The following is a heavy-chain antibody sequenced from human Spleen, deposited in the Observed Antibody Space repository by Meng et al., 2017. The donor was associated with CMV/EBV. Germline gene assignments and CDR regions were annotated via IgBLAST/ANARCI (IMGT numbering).Heavy chain of an antibody. CDR2: INPNSGGT. J-gene: IGHJ6*02. D-gene: IGHD6-13*01. Sequence: ASVKVSCKASGGTFSSYAISWVRQAPGQGLEWMGWINPNSGGTNYAQKFQGRVTMTRDTSISTAYMELSRLRSDDTAVYYCARGSSSWTWYYYGMDVWGQGTTVTVSS. CDR1: GGTFSSYA. V-gene: IGHV1-2*02. CDR3: ARGSSSWTWYYYGMDV.